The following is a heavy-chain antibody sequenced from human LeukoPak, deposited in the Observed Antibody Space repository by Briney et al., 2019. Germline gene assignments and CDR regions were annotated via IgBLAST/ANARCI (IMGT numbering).Heavy chain of an antibody. D-gene: IGHD3-10*01. Sequence: GSLRPSCAPSGFTPTGSAMHWVRQASGTGGGWVGRIRSNYATAYAASVKRRFTISRDDSKNTAYLQMNSLKTEDTAVYYCSRLRGDSGRDYYYYGLDVWGQGTTVTVSS. J-gene: IGHJ6*02. CDR2: IRSNYAT. CDR1: GFTPTGSA. V-gene: IGHV3-73*01. CDR3: SRLRGDSGRDYYYYGLDV.